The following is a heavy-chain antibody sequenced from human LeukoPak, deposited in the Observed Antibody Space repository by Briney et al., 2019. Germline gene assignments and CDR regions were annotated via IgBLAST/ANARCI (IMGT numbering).Heavy chain of an antibody. V-gene: IGHV3-21*01. CDR2: ISSSSSDI. CDR1: GFTFSFYS. Sequence: GGSLRLSCAPSGFTFSFYSMSWVRQAPGKGLEWVSSISSSSSDIYYADSVKGRFTISRDSAKNSLSLQMINLRGEDTAVYYCARSKAGAESSGNSFSHYYYYAMDVWGQGTTVTVSS. J-gene: IGHJ6*02. D-gene: IGHD6-19*01. CDR3: ARSKAGAESSGNSFSHYYYYAMDV.